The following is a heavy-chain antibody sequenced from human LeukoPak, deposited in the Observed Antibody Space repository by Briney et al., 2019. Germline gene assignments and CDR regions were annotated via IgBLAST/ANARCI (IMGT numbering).Heavy chain of an antibody. V-gene: IGHV3-53*01. D-gene: IGHD2-15*01. CDR1: GFTVSSNY. CDR2: IYSDGST. CDR3: ARDPDCSGGSCYRDSEADY. J-gene: IGHJ4*02. Sequence: GGSLRLSCAASGFTVSSNYMSWVRQAPGKGLEWISVIYSDGSTYYADSVKGRFTISRDNSKNTVYLQMNSLRAEDTAVYYCARDPDCSGGSCYRDSEADYWGQGTLVTVSS.